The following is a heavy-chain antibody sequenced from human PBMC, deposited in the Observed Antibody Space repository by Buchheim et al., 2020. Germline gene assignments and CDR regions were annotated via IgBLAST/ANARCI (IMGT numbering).Heavy chain of an antibody. CDR2: IWYDGSNK. D-gene: IGHD2-2*02. CDR3: ARDRMGCSSTSCYNYYYYGMDV. J-gene: IGHJ6*02. CDR1: GFTFSSYG. Sequence: QVQLVESGGGVVQPGRSLRLSCAASGFTFSSYGMHWVRQAPGKGLEWVAVIWYDGSNKYYADSVKGRFTISRDNSKNTLYLQMNSLRAEDTAVYYCARDRMGCSSTSCYNYYYYGMDVWGQGTT. V-gene: IGHV3-33*01.